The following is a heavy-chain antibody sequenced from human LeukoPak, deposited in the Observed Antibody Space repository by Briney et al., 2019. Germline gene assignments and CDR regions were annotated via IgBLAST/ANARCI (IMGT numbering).Heavy chain of an antibody. CDR2: ISGSAGST. D-gene: IGHD2-15*01. J-gene: IGHJ6*03. CDR1: GFTFSTCA. Sequence: GGSLRLSCAASGFTFSTCAMSWVRQAPGKGLEWVSTISGSAGSTYTADSVKGRFTISRDNSKNTLYLEMSTLIAEDTAVYYCAKGAVESLDYYFYMEVWGKGTTVTVSS. V-gene: IGHV3-23*01. CDR3: AKGAVESLDYYFYMEV.